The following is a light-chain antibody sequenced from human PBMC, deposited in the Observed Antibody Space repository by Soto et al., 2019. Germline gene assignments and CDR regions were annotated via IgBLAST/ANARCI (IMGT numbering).Light chain of an antibody. Sequence: DIVMTQSPISSPVTLGQPASISCRSSQSLVHSDGNNYLSWIQQRPGQPPRLLIYKISDRFPGVPDRFSGRGAGTDFTLKISRVEPEDVGIYYCTQATPRPYTFGQVTKLEIK. V-gene: IGKV2-24*01. CDR2: KIS. J-gene: IGKJ2*01. CDR1: QSLVHSDGNNY. CDR3: TQATPRPYT.